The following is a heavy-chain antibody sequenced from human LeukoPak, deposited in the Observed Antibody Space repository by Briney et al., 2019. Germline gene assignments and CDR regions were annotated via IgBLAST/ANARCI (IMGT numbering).Heavy chain of an antibody. CDR3: ARDDYGDYTRRFDP. CDR1: GGSFSGYY. CDR2: INHSGST. Sequence: PSETLSLTCAVYGGSFSGYYWSWIRQPPGKGLEWIGEINHSGSTNYNPSLKSRVTISVDTSKNQFSLKLSSVTAADTAVYYCARDDYGDYTRRFDPWGQGTLVTVSS. V-gene: IGHV4-34*01. J-gene: IGHJ5*02. D-gene: IGHD4-17*01.